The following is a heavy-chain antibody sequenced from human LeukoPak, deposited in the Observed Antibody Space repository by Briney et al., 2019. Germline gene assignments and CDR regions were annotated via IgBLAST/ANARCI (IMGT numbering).Heavy chain of an antibody. CDR2: IYYSGST. D-gene: IGHD6-19*01. CDR1: GGSINSSRYY. CDR3: ARHTVAGTGGRIDAFDI. V-gene: IGHV4-39*01. Sequence: SETLSLTCTVSGGSINSSRYYWGWIRQPPGKGLEWIGNIYYSGSTYYNPSLKSRVTISVDTSKNQFSLKLSSVTAADTAVYYCARHTVAGTGGRIDAFDIWGQGTMVTVSS. J-gene: IGHJ3*02.